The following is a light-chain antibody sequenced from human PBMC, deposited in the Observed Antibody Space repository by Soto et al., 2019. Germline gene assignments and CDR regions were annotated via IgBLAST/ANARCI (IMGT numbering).Light chain of an antibody. CDR2: GAS. J-gene: IGKJ2*01. Sequence: EIVLTQSPGTLSLSPGERATLSCRASQSVTSNYLAWYQHKPGQAPRLLIYGASFRATGIPDRFTGSGSGTEFTRNISRLQPEDFAVYYCQQYGTSPPRFTFGQGTKVEIK. V-gene: IGKV3-20*01. CDR1: QSVTSNY. CDR3: QQYGTSPPRFT.